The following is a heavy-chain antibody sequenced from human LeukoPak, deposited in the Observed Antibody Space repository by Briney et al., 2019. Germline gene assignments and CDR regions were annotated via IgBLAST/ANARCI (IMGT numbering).Heavy chain of an antibody. CDR2: ISWDGGST. J-gene: IGHJ3*02. Sequence: QSGGSLRLSCAASGFTFDDYAMHWVRQAPGKGLEWVSLISWDGGSTYYADSVKGRFTISRDNSKNSLYLQMNSLRAEDTALYYCAKDRAPIVATTRGDAFDIWGQGTMATVSS. CDR3: AKDRAPIVATTRGDAFDI. CDR1: GFTFDDYA. V-gene: IGHV3-43D*03. D-gene: IGHD5-12*01.